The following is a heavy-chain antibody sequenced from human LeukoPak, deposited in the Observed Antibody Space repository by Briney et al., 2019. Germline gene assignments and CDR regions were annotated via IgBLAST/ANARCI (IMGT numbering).Heavy chain of an antibody. CDR2: INHSGST. CDR3: ARHPRSSITDYFDN. V-gene: IGHV4-34*01. J-gene: IGHJ4*02. D-gene: IGHD6-13*01. CDR1: GGSFSGYY. Sequence: SETLSLTCAVYGGSFSGYYWSWIRQPPGKGLEWIGEINHSGSTNYNPSLKSRVTISVDTSKNQFSLKLSSVTAADTAVYYCARHPRSSITDYFDNWGQGTLVTVSS.